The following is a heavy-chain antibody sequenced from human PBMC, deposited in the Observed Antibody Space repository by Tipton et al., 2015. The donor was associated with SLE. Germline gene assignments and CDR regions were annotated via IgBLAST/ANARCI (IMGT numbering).Heavy chain of an antibody. D-gene: IGHD6-25*01. Sequence: SLRLSCAASGFTFSSYWMSWVRQAPGKGLEWVANIKQDGSEKYYVDSVKGRFTISRDNAKKSLYLQMNSLRAEDTAVYYCARGLGRLPGYFDYWGQGALVTVSS. CDR2: IKQDGSEK. V-gene: IGHV3-7*01. CDR1: GFTFSSYW. CDR3: ARGLGRLPGYFDY. J-gene: IGHJ4*02.